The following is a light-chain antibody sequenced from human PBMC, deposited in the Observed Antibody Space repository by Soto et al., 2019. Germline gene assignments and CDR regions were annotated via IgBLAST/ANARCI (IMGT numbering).Light chain of an antibody. V-gene: IGKV1-6*01. CDR3: QQYGVSMFT. CDR1: QDIRND. Sequence: AIQMTQSPSSLSASVGDRVTITCRASQDIRNDLGWYQQKPGKAPKLLIYDASSLQSGVPSRFSGSGSGTDFTLTISGLEPEDFAVYYCQQYGVSMFTFGQGAKLEIK. J-gene: IGKJ2*01. CDR2: DAS.